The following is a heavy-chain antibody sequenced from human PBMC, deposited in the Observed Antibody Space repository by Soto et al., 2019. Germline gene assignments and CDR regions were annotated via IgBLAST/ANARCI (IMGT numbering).Heavy chain of an antibody. CDR1: GFTFSSYA. CDR2: ISYDGSNK. Sequence: QVQLVESGGGVVQPGRSLRLSCAASGFTFSSYAMHWVRQAPGKGLEWVAVISYDGSNKYYADSVKGRFTISRDNSKNTLYLQMNGLRAEDTAVYYCARDRAVTTPIFDYWGQGTLVTVS. V-gene: IGHV3-30-3*01. CDR3: ARDRAVTTPIFDY. J-gene: IGHJ4*02. D-gene: IGHD4-17*01.